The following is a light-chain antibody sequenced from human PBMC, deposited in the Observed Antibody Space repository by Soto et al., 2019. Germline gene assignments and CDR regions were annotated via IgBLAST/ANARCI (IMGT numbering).Light chain of an antibody. CDR1: SSDVGAYNY. CDR3: CSYADNTDYV. V-gene: IGLV2-8*01. Sequence: VLTQPPSASGSLGQSVTISCTGTSSDVGAYNYVSWYQQHPGKAPKLMIYEVTRRPSGVPDRFSGSKSGNTASLNVSGLQAEDEADYYCCSYADNTDYVFGTGTKVTVL. CDR2: EVT. J-gene: IGLJ1*01.